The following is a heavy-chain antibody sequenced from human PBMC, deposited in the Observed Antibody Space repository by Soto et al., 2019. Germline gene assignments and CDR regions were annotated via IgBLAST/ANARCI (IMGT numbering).Heavy chain of an antibody. CDR3: ARARDSSSWYEWYAFDI. Sequence: GASVKVSCKASGGTXSSYAISWVRQAPGQGLEWMGGIIPIFGTANYAQKFQGRVTITADESTSTAYMELSRLRSEDTAVYYCARARDSSSWYEWYAFDIWGQGTTVTVSS. D-gene: IGHD6-13*01. CDR1: GGTXSSYA. V-gene: IGHV1-69*13. J-gene: IGHJ3*02. CDR2: IIPIFGTA.